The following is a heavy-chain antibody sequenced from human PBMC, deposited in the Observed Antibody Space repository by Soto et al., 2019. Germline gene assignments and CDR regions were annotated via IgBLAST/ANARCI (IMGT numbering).Heavy chain of an antibody. V-gene: IGHV1-46*01. Sequence: ASVKVSCKASGYTFTSYYMHWVRQAPGQGLEWMGIINPSGGSTSYAQKFQGRVTMTRDTSTSTVYMELSSLRSEDTAVYYCARAESNYCISTGGPPYPFDFWAQGTMVPGSS. D-gene: IGHD2-2*01. CDR1: GYTFTSYY. J-gene: IGHJ3*01. CDR3: ARAESNYCISTGGPPYPFDF. CDR2: INPSGGST.